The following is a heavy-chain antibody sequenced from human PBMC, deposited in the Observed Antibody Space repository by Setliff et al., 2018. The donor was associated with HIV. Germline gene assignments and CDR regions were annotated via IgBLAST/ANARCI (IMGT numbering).Heavy chain of an antibody. CDR2: ISYDGSNK. D-gene: IGHD6-25*01. CDR1: GFTFSSYA. V-gene: IGHV3-30-3*02. CDR3: VQGGLSSGWGSF. Sequence: GGSLRLSCAASGFTFSSYAMHWVRQAPGKGLEWVAVISYDGSNKYYADSVKGRFTISSDNSKSVVYLQMNSLRAEDTAVYYCVQGGLSSGWGSFWGQGTLVTVSS. J-gene: IGHJ4*02.